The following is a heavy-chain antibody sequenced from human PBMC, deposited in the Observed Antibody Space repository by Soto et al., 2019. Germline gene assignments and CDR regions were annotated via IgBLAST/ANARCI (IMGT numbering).Heavy chain of an antibody. CDR1: GGSISSGGYY. Sequence: PSETLSLTCTVPGGSISSGGYYWTWIRQHPGKGLEWIGYIYYSGSTYYNPSLKSRVTMSVDTSKIQFSLKLSSVTAADTAVYYCARVCGGDCHYGMDVWGQGTTVTVSS. V-gene: IGHV4-31*03. J-gene: IGHJ6*02. D-gene: IGHD2-21*02. CDR2: IYYSGST. CDR3: ARVCGGDCHYGMDV.